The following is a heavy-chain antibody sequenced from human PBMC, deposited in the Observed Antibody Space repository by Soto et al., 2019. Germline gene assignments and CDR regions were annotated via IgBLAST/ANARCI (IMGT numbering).Heavy chain of an antibody. CDR3: ARGLRAYSSGWKGWYFDY. CDR2: ISYDGSNK. J-gene: IGHJ4*02. V-gene: IGHV3-30-3*01. D-gene: IGHD6-19*01. Sequence: SLRLSCAASGFTFSSYAMHWVRQAPGKGLEWVAVISYDGSNKYYADSVKGRFTISRDNSKNTLYLQMNSLRAEDTAVYYCARGLRAYSSGWKGWYFDYWGQGTLVTVSS. CDR1: GFTFSSYA.